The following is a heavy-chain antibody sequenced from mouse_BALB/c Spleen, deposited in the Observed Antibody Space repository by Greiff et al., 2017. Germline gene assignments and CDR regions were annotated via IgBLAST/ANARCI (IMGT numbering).Heavy chain of an antibody. CDR1: GYTFTDYA. J-gene: IGHJ4*01. CDR2: ISTYYGDA. CDR3: ARSPHYYAMDY. Sequence: QVQLKQSGAELVRPGVSVKISCKGSGYTFTDYAMHWVKQSHAKSLEWIGVISTYYGDASYNQKFKGKATMTVDKSSSTAYMELARLTSEDSAIYYCARSPHYYAMDYWGQGTSVTVSS. V-gene: IGHV1S137*01.